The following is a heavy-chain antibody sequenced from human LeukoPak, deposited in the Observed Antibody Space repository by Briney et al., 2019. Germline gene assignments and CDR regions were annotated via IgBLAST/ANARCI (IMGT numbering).Heavy chain of an antibody. CDR1: GYTFGTHY. CDR3: ARDQESFIAGRSSGIDV. D-gene: IGHD6-6*01. V-gene: IGHV1-46*01. CDR2: INPSAGTT. J-gene: IGHJ6*02. Sequence: ASVKVSCKASGYTFGTHYMHWVRQAPGEGLEWMGIINPSAGTTSCVQKFQGRVTLTRDTSTSTIYMELTSLTSEDTAVYFCARDQESFIAGRSSGIDVWGQGTTVTVSS.